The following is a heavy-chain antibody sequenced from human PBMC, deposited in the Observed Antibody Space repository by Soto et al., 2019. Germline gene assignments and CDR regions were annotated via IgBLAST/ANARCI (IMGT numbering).Heavy chain of an antibody. CDR3: ARIRYLYSGGRNDD. Sequence: QVHLQESGPGLVKPSETLSLTCTVSGGSISTYYWSWIRQPPGKGLEWIGYVHDRAITRYNPSLRTRVTISAATSKNQFSLSLRSVTAADTAVYFCARIRYLYSGGRNDDWGQGILVTVSA. CDR1: GGSISTYY. CDR2: VHDRAIT. D-gene: IGHD2-15*01. J-gene: IGHJ4*02. V-gene: IGHV4-59*08.